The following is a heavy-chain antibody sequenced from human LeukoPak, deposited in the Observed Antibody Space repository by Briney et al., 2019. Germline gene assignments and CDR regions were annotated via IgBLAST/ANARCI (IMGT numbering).Heavy chain of an antibody. CDR3: ARDIGPPLITIFGVAYNNWFDP. CDR2: ISAYNGNT. D-gene: IGHD3-3*01. CDR1: GYTFTSYG. J-gene: IGHJ5*02. V-gene: IGHV1-18*01. Sequence: ASVKVSCKASGYTFTSYGISWVRQAPGQGLEWMGWISAYNGNTNYAQKLQDRVTMTTDTSTSTAYMELRSPRSDDTAVYYCARDIGPPLITIFGVAYNNWFDPWGQGTLVTVSS.